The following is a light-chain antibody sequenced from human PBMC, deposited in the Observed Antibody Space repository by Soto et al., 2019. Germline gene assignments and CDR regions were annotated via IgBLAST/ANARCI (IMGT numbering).Light chain of an antibody. CDR2: ESS. CDR1: QTISKY. V-gene: IGKV3-11*01. CDR3: QQRANGPWT. Sequence: EIVLTQSPATLSLSPGDGATLSCRASQTISKYLAWYPQKPGQAPRLLIYESSERASGVPSRFSGGGSGSDFTLTISSLEPEDFAFYYCQQRANGPWTFGQGTRVEI. J-gene: IGKJ1*01.